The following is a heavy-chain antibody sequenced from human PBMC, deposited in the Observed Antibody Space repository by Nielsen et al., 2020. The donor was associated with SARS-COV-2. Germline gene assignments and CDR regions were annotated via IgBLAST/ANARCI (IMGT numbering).Heavy chain of an antibody. CDR1: RFTFSSYA. D-gene: IGHD3-22*01. V-gene: IGHV3-30-3*01. J-gene: IGHJ3*01. Sequence: GSLKISCAASRFTFSSYAMHWVRQAPGKGLEWVAIISSDGSNTYYADSVKGRFTISRDSSKNTLYLQMNSLTAEDTAVYYCARDLHYYDSSGYKNDAFDFWGQGTMVTVSS. CDR3: ARDLHYYDSSGYKNDAFDF. CDR2: ISSDGSNT.